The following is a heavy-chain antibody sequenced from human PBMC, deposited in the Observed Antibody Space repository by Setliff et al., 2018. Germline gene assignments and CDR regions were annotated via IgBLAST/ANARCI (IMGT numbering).Heavy chain of an antibody. J-gene: IGHJ4*02. D-gene: IGHD3-3*01. Sequence: ASVKVSCKASGGTFSSYAISWVRQAPGQGLEWMGIINPNGGSTSYAQTFQGRVTMTRDTSTTTAYMDLNSLRSDDTATYFCARDRDVSTIFGVVIPAASGLGYWGQGTLVTVSS. CDR3: ARDRDVSTIFGVVIPAASGLGY. CDR2: INPNGGST. V-gene: IGHV1-46*01. CDR1: GGTFSSYA.